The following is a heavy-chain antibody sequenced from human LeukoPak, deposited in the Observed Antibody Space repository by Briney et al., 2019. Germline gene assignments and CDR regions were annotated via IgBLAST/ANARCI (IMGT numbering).Heavy chain of an antibody. CDR1: GYTFTSYY. CDR2: INPNSGGT. J-gene: IGHJ4*02. CDR3: ARVLYSSSWYLGY. Sequence: ASVKVSCKASGYTFTSYYMHWVRQAPGQGLEWMGWINPNSGGTNYAQKFQGRVTMTRDTSISTAYMELSRLRSDDTAVYYCARVLYSSSWYLGYWGQGTLVTVSS. D-gene: IGHD6-13*01. V-gene: IGHV1-2*02.